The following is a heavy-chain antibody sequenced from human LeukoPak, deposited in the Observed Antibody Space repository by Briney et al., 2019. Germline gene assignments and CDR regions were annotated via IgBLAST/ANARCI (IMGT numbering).Heavy chain of an antibody. CDR2: IHKDGTPT. D-gene: IGHD6-13*01. CDR3: VREQEGAGNWFFDL. Sequence: PGGSLRLSCAASGFTFSTYWMHWVRQAPGKGLVWLSRIHKDGTPTDYADSVRGRFTISRDNAKNTLHLQMNALRAEDTAVYYCVREQEGAGNWFFDLWGRGTLVTVSS. CDR1: GFTFSTYW. J-gene: IGHJ2*01. V-gene: IGHV3-74*01.